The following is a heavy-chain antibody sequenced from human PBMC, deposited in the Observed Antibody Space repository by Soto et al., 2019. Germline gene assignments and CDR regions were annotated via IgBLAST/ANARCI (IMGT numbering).Heavy chain of an antibody. D-gene: IGHD6-19*01. CDR1: GGTFSSYA. CDR3: ARGGQWNTPGYCFDY. V-gene: IGHV1-69*13. Sequence: GASVQVPCKASGGTFSSYAISWVRQAPGQGLEWMGGIIPIFGTANYAQKFQGRVTITADESTSTAYMELSSLRSEDTAVYYCARGGQWNTPGYCFDYWGQGTLVTVSS. J-gene: IGHJ4*02. CDR2: IIPIFGTA.